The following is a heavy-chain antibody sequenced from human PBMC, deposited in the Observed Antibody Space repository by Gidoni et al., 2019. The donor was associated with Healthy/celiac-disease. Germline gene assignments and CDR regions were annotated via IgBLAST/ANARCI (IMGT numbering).Heavy chain of an antibody. Sequence: QVQLQESGPGLVKPSETLSLTCAVSGYSISSGYYWGWIRQPPGKGLEWIGSIYHSGSTYYNPSLKSRVTISVDTSKNQFSLKLSSVTAADTAVYYCARGGLYYYDSSGYWFDYWGQGTLVTVSS. D-gene: IGHD3-22*01. CDR1: GYSISSGYY. J-gene: IGHJ4*02. CDR2: IYHSGST. V-gene: IGHV4-38-2*01. CDR3: ARGGLYYYDSSGYWFDY.